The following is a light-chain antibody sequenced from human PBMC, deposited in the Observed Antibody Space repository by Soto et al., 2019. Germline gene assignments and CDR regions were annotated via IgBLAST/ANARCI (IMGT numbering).Light chain of an antibody. CDR3: QSADYTSTHPYV. J-gene: IGLJ1*01. V-gene: IGLV3-25*02. CDR1: ALPKQY. CDR2: KDT. Sequence: SYELTKPPSVSVYPGQPTRITCSGDALPKQYTYWYQKKTVQAPVLVMFKDTYRPSGIPERFSGSSSGTTVTLTISGVQAEDVCYYYSQSADYTSTHPYVFGTGTKVAVL.